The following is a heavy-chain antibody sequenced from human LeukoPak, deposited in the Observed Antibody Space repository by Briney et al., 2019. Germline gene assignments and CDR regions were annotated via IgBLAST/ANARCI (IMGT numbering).Heavy chain of an antibody. V-gene: IGHV3-23*01. CDR2: ISGSGGRT. D-gene: IGHD3-22*01. CDR3: AKGERHYYDSSGYYSYYFDY. Sequence: GGSLRLSCAASGFTFSSYAMSWVRQAPGKGVEWVSAISGSGGRTYYADSVKGRFTISRDNSKNTLYLQMNSLRAEDTAVYYCAKGERHYYDSSGYYSYYFDYWGQGTLVTVSS. J-gene: IGHJ4*02. CDR1: GFTFSSYA.